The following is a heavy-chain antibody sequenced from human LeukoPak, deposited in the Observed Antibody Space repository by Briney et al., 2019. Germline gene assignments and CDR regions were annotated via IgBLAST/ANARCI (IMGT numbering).Heavy chain of an antibody. D-gene: IGHD6-25*01. CDR3: AKSSGDVPPYYYGLDV. CDR2: ISGGGGST. Sequence: GGSLRFSCAASGFTFSNYAMSWVRQAPGKGLEWVSTISGGGGSTYYADSVKGRLTISRDNSKNTLYLQMSSLRAEDTALYYCAKSSGDVPPYYYGLDVWGQGTTVTVSS. V-gene: IGHV3-23*01. J-gene: IGHJ6*02. CDR1: GFTFSNYA.